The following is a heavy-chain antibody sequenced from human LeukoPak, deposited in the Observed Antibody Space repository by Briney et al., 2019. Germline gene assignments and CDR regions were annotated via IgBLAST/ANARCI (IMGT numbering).Heavy chain of an antibody. D-gene: IGHD1-26*01. CDR2: ISGSGGGT. CDR3: AKDLGRYRNNFFDY. J-gene: IGHJ4*02. Sequence: GGSLRLSCAASGFTFSSYEMNWVRQAPGKGLEWVSTISGSGGGTYYADSVKGRFTISRDDSKNTLYLQMNSLRADDTAVYYCAKDLGRYRNNFFDYWGQGNLVTVSS. V-gene: IGHV3-23*01. CDR1: GFTFSSYE.